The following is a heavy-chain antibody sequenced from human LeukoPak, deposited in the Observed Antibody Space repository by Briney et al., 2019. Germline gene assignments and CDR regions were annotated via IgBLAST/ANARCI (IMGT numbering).Heavy chain of an antibody. J-gene: IGHJ4*02. V-gene: IGHV3-48*03. Sequence: GGSLRLSCAASGFTFSSYDMNWVRQAPGKGLEWVSYISSSGSTIYYADSVKGRFTISRDNAKNSLYLQMNSLRAEDTAVYYCARDCRPYYYDSKWLDYWGQGTLVTVSS. CDR1: GFTFSSYD. CDR3: ARDCRPYYYDSKWLDY. CDR2: ISSSGSTI. D-gene: IGHD3-22*01.